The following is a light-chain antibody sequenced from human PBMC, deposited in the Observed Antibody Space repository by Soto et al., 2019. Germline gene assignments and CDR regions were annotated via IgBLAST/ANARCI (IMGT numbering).Light chain of an antibody. CDR2: KAS. J-gene: IGKJ2*01. Sequence: DIQMTQSPSTLSASVGDRVTITCRASQSVSGRLAWYQQKPGKAPKLLIFKASSLESGVPSRFSGSGSGTEFTLTISSLQPDDFETYYCQQYISYSFGHGTKLEIK. V-gene: IGKV1-5*03. CDR3: QQYISYS. CDR1: QSVSGR.